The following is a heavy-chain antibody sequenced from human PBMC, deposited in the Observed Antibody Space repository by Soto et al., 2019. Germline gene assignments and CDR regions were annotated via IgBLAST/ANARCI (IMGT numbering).Heavy chain of an antibody. Sequence: QVQLVQSGAEVKKPGASVKVSCKASGYTFTNYGISWVRQAPGQGLEWLGWISTFHGNTDYAQNLQGRVTSTTDTHVRPGLVMFGIFSRDDTSICCRASSHNPSLRRTIDPWGQG. J-gene: IGHJ5*02. D-gene: IGHD2-2*01. CDR2: ISTFHGNT. CDR1: GYTFTNYG. CDR3: ASSHNPSLRRTIDP. V-gene: IGHV1-18*01.